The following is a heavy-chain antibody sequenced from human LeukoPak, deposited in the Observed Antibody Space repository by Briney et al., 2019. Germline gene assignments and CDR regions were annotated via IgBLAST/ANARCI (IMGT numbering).Heavy chain of an antibody. CDR2: VYTSGST. Sequence: SETLSLTCSVSGGSISGYYWTWIRQPAGKGLEWIGRVYTSGSTHYNPSLKTRLTMSVDTSKNQFSLKLSSVTAADTAVYYCARLITGTTAAFDIWGQGTMVTVSS. CDR3: ARLITGTTAAFDI. D-gene: IGHD1-7*01. J-gene: IGHJ3*02. CDR1: GGSISGYY. V-gene: IGHV4-4*07.